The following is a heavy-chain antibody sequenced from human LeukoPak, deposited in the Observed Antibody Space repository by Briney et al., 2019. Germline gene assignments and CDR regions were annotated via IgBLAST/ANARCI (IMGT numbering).Heavy chain of an antibody. CDR1: GFTFSNAW. CDR3: ARDLNGDIVVVPAAMAAFDI. J-gene: IGHJ3*02. V-gene: IGHV3-21*01. D-gene: IGHD2-2*01. CDR2: ISSSSSYI. Sequence: GGSLRLSCAASGFTFSNAWMTWVRQAPGKGLEWVSSISSSSSYIYYADSVKGRFTISRDNAKNSLYLQMNSLRAEDTAVYYCARDLNGDIVVVPAAMAAFDIWGQGTMVTVSS.